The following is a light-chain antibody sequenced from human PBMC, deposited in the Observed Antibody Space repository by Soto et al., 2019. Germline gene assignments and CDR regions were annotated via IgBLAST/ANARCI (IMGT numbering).Light chain of an antibody. J-gene: IGKJ2*01. CDR2: KAS. CDR1: QSISSW. V-gene: IGKV1-5*03. CDR3: QQYNSYPYT. Sequence: DIQMTQSPSTLSASVGDRVTITCRASQSISSWLAWYQQKPGKAPKLLFYKASSLESGVPSRFSGSGSGTEFTLTISRLQPDDFATYYCQQYNSYPYTFGQGTKLEIK.